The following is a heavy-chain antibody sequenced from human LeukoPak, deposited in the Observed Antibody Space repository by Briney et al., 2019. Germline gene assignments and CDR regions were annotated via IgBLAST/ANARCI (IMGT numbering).Heavy chain of an antibody. V-gene: IGHV4-34*01. CDR1: GGSFSGYY. J-gene: IGHJ4*02. Sequence: SETLSLTCAVYGGSFSGYYWSWIRQPPGKGLEWIGEINHSGSTNYNPSLKSRVTISVDTSKNQFSLKLSSVTAADTAVYYCARHITRLRPFDYWGQGTLVTVSS. CDR2: INHSGST. D-gene: IGHD1-20*01. CDR3: ARHITRLRPFDY.